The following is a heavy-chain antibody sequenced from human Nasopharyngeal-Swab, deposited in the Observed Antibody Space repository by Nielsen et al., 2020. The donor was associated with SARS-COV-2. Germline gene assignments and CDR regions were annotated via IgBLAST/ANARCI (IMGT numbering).Heavy chain of an antibody. D-gene: IGHD3-10*01. V-gene: IGHV1-2*06. J-gene: IGHJ4*02. CDR3: ARVGMVRGVGYFDY. Sequence: ASVKVSCKASGYTFTGYYMHWVRQAPGQGLEWMGRINPNSGGTNYAQKFQGRVTMTRDTSISTAYMELSSLRSEDTAVYYCARVGMVRGVGYFDYWGQGTLVTVSS. CDR1: GYTFTGYY. CDR2: INPNSGGT.